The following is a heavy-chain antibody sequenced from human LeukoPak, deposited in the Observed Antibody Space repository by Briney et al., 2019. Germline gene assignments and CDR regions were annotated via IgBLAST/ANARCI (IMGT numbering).Heavy chain of an antibody. V-gene: IGHV3-21*01. D-gene: IGHD6-19*01. CDR2: ISSSSSYI. CDR1: GFTFSSYS. J-gene: IGHJ3*02. CDR3: ARDQPPGMAVAGTDAFDI. Sequence: PGGSLRLSCAASGFTFSSYSMNWVRQAPGKGLEWVSSISSSSSYIYYADSVKGRFTISRDNAKNSLYLQMNSLRAEDTAVYYCARDQPPGMAVAGTDAFDIWGQGTMVTVSS.